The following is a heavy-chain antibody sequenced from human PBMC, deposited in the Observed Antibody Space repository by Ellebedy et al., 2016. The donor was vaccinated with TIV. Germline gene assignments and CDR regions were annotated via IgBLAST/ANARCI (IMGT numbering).Heavy chain of an antibody. D-gene: IGHD1-26*01. Sequence: MPSETLSLTCTVSGGSISTSSYYWVWIRQPPGKGLEWIGTVYSAGSTYYNASLENRLTMSIHKANNQFSLKLTSVTAADTAFYYCARPGRRGVKGFLVDWGQGTLVIVSS. CDR2: VYSAGST. V-gene: IGHV4-39*01. J-gene: IGHJ4*02. CDR3: ARPGRRGVKGFLVD. CDR1: GGSISTSSYY.